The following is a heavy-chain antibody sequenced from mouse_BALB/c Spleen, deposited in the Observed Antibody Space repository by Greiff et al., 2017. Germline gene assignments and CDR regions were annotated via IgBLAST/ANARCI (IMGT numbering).Heavy chain of an antibody. D-gene: IGHD3-1*01. V-gene: IGHV3-2*02. J-gene: IGHJ3*01. CDR3: ARGSSGYGWFAY. Sequence: DVKLQESGPGLVKPSQSLSLTCTVTGYSITSDYAWNWIRQFPGNKLEWMGYISYSGSTSYNPSLKSRISITRDTSKNQFFLQLNSVTTEDTATYYCARGSSGYGWFAYWGQGTLVTVSA. CDR2: ISYSGST. CDR1: GYSITSDYA.